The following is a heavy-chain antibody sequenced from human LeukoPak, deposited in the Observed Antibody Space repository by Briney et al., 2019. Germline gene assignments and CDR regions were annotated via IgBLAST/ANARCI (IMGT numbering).Heavy chain of an antibody. CDR3: ARDRNTAMVNAGGYYYYYYMDV. J-gene: IGHJ6*03. D-gene: IGHD5-18*01. CDR2: IYTSGST. CDR1: GGSISSYY. V-gene: IGHV4-4*07. Sequence: SETLSLTCTVSGGSISSYYWSWIRQPAGKGLEWIGRIYTSGSTNYNPSLKSRVTMSVDTSKNQFSLKLSSVTAADTAVYYCARDRNTAMVNAGGYYYYYYMDVWGKGTTVTVSS.